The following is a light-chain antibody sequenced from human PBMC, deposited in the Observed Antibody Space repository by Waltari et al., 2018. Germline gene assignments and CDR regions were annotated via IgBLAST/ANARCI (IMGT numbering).Light chain of an antibody. V-gene: IGKV4-1*01. J-gene: IGKJ2*01. Sequence: DIVMTQSPDSLAVSLGERATINCKSSQSVLYSSNNENYLAWYQQKPGQPPNLIIYWASARTSGVPDRFSGSGSGTDFTLTISSLQAEDVAVYYCQQYYSIPPAFGQGTKLEIQ. CDR3: QQYYSIPPA. CDR1: QSVLYSSNNENY. CDR2: WAS.